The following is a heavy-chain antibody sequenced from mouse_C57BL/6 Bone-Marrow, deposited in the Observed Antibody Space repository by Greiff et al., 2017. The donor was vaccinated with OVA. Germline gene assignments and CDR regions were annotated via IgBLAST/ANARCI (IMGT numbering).Heavy chain of an antibody. V-gene: IGHV1-61*01. CDR1: GYTFTSYW. CDR3: ARGGWEGYFDV. Sequence: QVQLQQPGAELVRPGSSVKLSCKASGYTFTSYWMAWVKQRPGQGLEWIGNIYPSDSETHYNQKFKDKATLTVDKSSSTAYMQLSSLTSEDSAVYSGARGGWEGYFDVWGTGTTVTVSS. D-gene: IGHD4-1*01. J-gene: IGHJ1*03. CDR2: IYPSDSET.